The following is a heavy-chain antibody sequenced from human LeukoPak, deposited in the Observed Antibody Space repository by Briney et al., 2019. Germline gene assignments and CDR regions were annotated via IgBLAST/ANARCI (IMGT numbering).Heavy chain of an antibody. D-gene: IGHD3-3*01. J-gene: IGHJ4*02. V-gene: IGHV4-30-4*01. CDR3: ASFYDFWSGPCDY. Sequence: PSVTLSLTCTVSGGSISSGDYYWSWIRQPPGKGLEWIGYIYYSGSTYYNPSLRSRVTISVDTSKNQFSLKLSSVTAADTAVYYCASFYDFWSGPCDYWGQGTLVTVSS. CDR1: GGSISSGDYY. CDR2: IYYSGST.